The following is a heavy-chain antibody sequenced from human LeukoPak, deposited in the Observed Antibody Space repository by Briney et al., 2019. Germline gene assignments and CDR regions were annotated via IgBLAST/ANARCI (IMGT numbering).Heavy chain of an antibody. CDR1: GGSISSYY. Sequence: PSHTLSLTCTVSGGSISSYYWSWIRQPAGKGLEWIGRIYTSGSTNYNPSLKSRVTMSVDTSKNQFSLKLSSVTAADTAVYYCASDSLPGYSSSSNDYWGQGTLVTVSS. CDR2: IYTSGST. CDR3: ASDSLPGYSSSSNDY. J-gene: IGHJ4*02. V-gene: IGHV4-4*07. D-gene: IGHD6-13*01.